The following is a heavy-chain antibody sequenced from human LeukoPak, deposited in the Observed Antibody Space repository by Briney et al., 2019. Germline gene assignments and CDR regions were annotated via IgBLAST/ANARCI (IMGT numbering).Heavy chain of an antibody. CDR2: ISAYNGNT. V-gene: IGHV1-18*01. J-gene: IGHJ4*02. CDR1: GYTITSYG. Sequence: ASVKVSCKASGYTITSYGISWVRQAPGQGLEWMGWISAYNGNTNHAQKLQGRVSMTTDTSTTTAFLELRSLRSDDTAVYYCARGGTYADFPYYFDYWGQGTLVTVSS. D-gene: IGHD3-16*01. CDR3: ARGGTYADFPYYFDY.